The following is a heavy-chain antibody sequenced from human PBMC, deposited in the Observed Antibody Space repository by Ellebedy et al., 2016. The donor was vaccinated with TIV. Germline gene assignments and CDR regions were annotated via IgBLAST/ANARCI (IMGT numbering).Heavy chain of an antibody. CDR3: ARLGDIVVVPAAELTMDV. V-gene: IGHV5-10-1*01. Sequence: GGSLRLSXKGSGYSFTSYWISWVRQMPRKGLEWMGRIDPSDSYTNYSPSFQGHVTISADKSISTAYLQWSSLKASDTAMYYCARLGDIVVVPAAELTMDVWGQGTTVTVSS. J-gene: IGHJ6*02. CDR2: IDPSDSYT. CDR1: GYSFTSYW. D-gene: IGHD2-2*01.